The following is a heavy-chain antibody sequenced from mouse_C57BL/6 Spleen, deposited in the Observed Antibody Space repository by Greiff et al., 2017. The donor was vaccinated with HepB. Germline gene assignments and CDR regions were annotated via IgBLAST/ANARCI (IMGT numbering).Heavy chain of an antibody. J-gene: IGHJ3*01. CDR3: ATPYDYDGAWFAY. D-gene: IGHD2-4*01. Sequence: EESGPGLVKPSQSLSLTCSVTGYSITSGYYWNWIRQFPGNKLEWMGYISYDGSNNYNPSLKNRISITRDTSKNQFFLKLNSVTTEDTATYYCATPYDYDGAWFAYWGQGTLVTVSA. CDR1: GYSITSGYY. CDR2: ISYDGSN. V-gene: IGHV3-6*01.